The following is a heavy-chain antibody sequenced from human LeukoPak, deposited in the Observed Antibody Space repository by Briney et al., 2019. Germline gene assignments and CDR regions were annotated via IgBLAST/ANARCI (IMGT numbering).Heavy chain of an antibody. V-gene: IGHV1-58*01. CDR2: IVVGSGNT. Sequence: SVKVSCKTSGFTFRNSALQWVRQARGQRLEWIGWIVVGSGNTNYAQKFQKRVTITRDMSTSTAYMELSSLRSEDTAVYYCAADVIYESDWGQGTLVTLSS. CDR3: AADVIYESD. D-gene: IGHD2/OR15-2a*01. J-gene: IGHJ4*02. CDR1: GFTFRNSA.